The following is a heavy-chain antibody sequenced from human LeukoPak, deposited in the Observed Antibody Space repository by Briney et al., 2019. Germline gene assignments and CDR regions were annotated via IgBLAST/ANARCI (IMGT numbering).Heavy chain of an antibody. CDR2: INWNGGNT. CDR1: GFIFNDHG. V-gene: IGHV3-20*04. J-gene: IGHJ6*03. CDR3: ARGDFYYYMDV. Sequence: PGGSLRLSCAASGFIFNDHGMSWVRQGPGKGLEWVSGINWNGGNTNYADSVKGRFTISRDNAKNSLYLQMNSLRAEDTALYYCARGDFYYYMDVWGKGTTLTVSS.